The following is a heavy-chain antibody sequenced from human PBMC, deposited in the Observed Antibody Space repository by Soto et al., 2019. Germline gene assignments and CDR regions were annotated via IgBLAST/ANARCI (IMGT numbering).Heavy chain of an antibody. CDR1: GFSLSSSGAG. CDR2: IYWNDDK. J-gene: IGHJ6*02. D-gene: IGHD2-2*01. Sequence: GSGPTLVNPTQTLTLTCSFSGFSLSSSGAGVGWIRQPPGKALEWLALIYWNDDKRYSPSLKSMLTIPNYTSKNQVVLTMTNRDPVDTGTYFCAHAYQLGTETWYGIDVWGQGPTVA. V-gene: IGHV2-5*01. CDR3: AHAYQLGTETWYGIDV.